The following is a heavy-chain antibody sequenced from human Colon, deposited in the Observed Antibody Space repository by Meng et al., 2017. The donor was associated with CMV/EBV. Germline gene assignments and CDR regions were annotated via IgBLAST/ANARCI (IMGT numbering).Heavy chain of an antibody. CDR2: IYWDDDT. D-gene: IGHD5-12*01. CDR3: VRRSYSGQDDY. CDR1: GFSFITDKAG. Sequence: TLKGSGPPRVKPTQTLTLTCTFSGFSFITDKAGVVWIRHPPGKALEWLGFIYWDDDTRYSPSLKTRLTITRDTSKNQVILTMTNMDPADTATYYCVRRSYSGQDDYWGQGALVTVSS. V-gene: IGHV2-5*02. J-gene: IGHJ4*02.